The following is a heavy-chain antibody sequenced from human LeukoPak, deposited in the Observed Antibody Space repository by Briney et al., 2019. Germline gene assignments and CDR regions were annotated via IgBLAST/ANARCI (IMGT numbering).Heavy chain of an antibody. Sequence: PGGSLRLSCAASGFTFSTYAMNWVRQAPGKGLEWGSAISDGGSYIYYADSLKGRFTISRDNAKNSLYLQMNSLRADDTAVYYCARITSGNHYYASRSGYGMDVWGQGTTVTVSS. CDR1: GFTFSTYA. J-gene: IGHJ6*02. D-gene: IGHD3-22*01. V-gene: IGHV3-21*01. CDR2: ISDGGSYI. CDR3: ARITSGNHYYASRSGYGMDV.